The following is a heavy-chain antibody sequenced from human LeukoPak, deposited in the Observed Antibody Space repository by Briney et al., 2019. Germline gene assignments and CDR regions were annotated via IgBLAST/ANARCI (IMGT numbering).Heavy chain of an antibody. J-gene: IGHJ4*02. CDR1: GYTFTSYG. CDR2: INPNSGGT. Sequence: ASVKVSCKASGYTFTSYGISWVRQAPGQGLEWMGWINPNSGGTNYAQKFQGRVTMTRDTSISTAYMELSRLRSDDTAVYYCAREGGPYYDILTGYSYWGQGTLVTVSS. V-gene: IGHV1-2*02. CDR3: AREGGPYYDILTGYSY. D-gene: IGHD3-9*01.